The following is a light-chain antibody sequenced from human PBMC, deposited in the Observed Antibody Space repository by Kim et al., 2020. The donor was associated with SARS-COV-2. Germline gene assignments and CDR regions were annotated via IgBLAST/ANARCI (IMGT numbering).Light chain of an antibody. CDR3: NSYTSRSTYV. Sequence: GKSIAISGTGGNHGIGGYEYVSWYQQHQGKVPKLLIYDVTHRPSGVSNRFSGSKSGITASLTISGLQAEEEADYYCNSYTSRSTYVFGTGTKVTVL. CDR1: NHGIGGYEY. V-gene: IGLV2-14*03. CDR2: DVT. J-gene: IGLJ1*01.